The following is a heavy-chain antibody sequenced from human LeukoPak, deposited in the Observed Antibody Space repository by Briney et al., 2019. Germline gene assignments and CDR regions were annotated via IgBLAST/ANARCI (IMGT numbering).Heavy chain of an antibody. CDR2: IREHGRDK. CDR1: GFNFSSSW. J-gene: IGHJ4*02. V-gene: IGHV3-7*01. D-gene: IGHD3-10*01. CDR3: ARHNYYGSGSYHLFDY. Sequence: GGSLRLSCAASGFNFSSSWMSWVRQAPGKGLEWVANIREHGRDKYYVDSVKGRFIVSRDNAKNLVYLQMNSLRAEDTAVYYCARHNYYGSGSYHLFDYWGQGTLVTVSA.